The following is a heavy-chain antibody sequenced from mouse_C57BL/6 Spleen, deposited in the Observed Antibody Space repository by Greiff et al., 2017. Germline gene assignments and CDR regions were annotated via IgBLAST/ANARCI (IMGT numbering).Heavy chain of an antibody. D-gene: IGHD1-1*01. CDR2: IYPGDGDT. Sequence: QVQLQQSGAELVKPGASVKISCKASGYAFSSYWLNWVKQRPGKGLEWIGQIYPGDGDTNYNEKFKSKATLTVDTSSSTAYMQLSSLTSEDSAVYYCARGYYGRGSYAMDYWGQGTSVTGSS. CDR1: GYAFSSYW. CDR3: ARGYYGRGSYAMDY. V-gene: IGHV1-80*01. J-gene: IGHJ4*01.